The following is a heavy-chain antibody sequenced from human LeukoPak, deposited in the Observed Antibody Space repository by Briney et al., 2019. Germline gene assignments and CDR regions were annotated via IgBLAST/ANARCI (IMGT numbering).Heavy chain of an antibody. Sequence: ASVKVSCKASGYTFTGYYMHWVRQAPGQGLEWMGWINPNSGGTNYAQKFQGRVTMTRDTSISTAYMELSRLRSDDTAVYYCAREPISIAVADRFDYWGQGTLVTVSS. D-gene: IGHD6-19*01. CDR3: AREPISIAVADRFDY. V-gene: IGHV1-2*02. CDR2: INPNSGGT. CDR1: GYTFTGYY. J-gene: IGHJ4*02.